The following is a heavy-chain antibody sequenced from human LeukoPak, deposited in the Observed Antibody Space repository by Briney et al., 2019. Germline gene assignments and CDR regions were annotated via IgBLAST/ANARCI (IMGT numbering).Heavy chain of an antibody. CDR1: GYAFTNYA. D-gene: IGHD4-17*01. Sequence: ASVKVSCKASGYAFTNYAMHWLRQAPGQRLEWVGWINAASGNTKYSQRLQGRITITRDTSANTVYMQLSSLRSEDSAVYYCAATLTVTTGSAYFGMDVWGQGTTVTVSS. CDR3: AATLTVTTGSAYFGMDV. J-gene: IGHJ6*02. CDR2: INAASGNT. V-gene: IGHV1-3*01.